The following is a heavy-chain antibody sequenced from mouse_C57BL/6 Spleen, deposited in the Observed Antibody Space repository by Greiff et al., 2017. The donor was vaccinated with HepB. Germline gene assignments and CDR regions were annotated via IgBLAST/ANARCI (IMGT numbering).Heavy chain of an antibody. CDR3: ANYDGAWFAY. CDR1: GYSITSGYY. J-gene: IGHJ3*01. Sequence: EVQLQESGPGLVKPSQSLSLTCSVTGYSITSGYYWNWIRQFPGNKLEWMGYISYDGSNNYNPSLKNRISLTRDTSKNQLFLKVNSVTTEDTSTYYCANYDGAWFAYWGQGTLVTVSA. D-gene: IGHD2-4*01. V-gene: IGHV3-6*01. CDR2: ISYDGSN.